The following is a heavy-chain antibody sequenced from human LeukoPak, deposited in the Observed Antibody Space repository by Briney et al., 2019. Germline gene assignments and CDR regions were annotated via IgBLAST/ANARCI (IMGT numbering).Heavy chain of an antibody. CDR2: IRYDGSNK. V-gene: IGHV3-30*02. CDR1: GFTFSSYG. D-gene: IGHD3-22*01. CDR3: AKDRSGYYSHAFDY. Sequence: PGGSLRLSCAASGFTFSSYGMHWVRQAPGKGLEWVAFIRYDGSNKYYADSVKGRFTISRDNSKNTLYLQMNSLRAEDTAVYYCAKDRSGYYSHAFDYWGQGTLVTVSS. J-gene: IGHJ4*02.